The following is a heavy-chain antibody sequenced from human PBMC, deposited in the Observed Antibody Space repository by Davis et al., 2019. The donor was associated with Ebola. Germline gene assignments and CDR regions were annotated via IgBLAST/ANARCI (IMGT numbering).Heavy chain of an antibody. CDR2: IKQDGSEK. D-gene: IGHD3-10*01. Sequence: GESLKISCVVSGFRFDQYWMSWVRQAPGKGLEWVANIKQDGSEKRYVDSVKGRFTISRDNAKNSMYLQMNSLRADDTAVYYCGRDVGPNDYWGQGTLVTVPS. J-gene: IGHJ4*02. CDR3: GRDVGPNDY. V-gene: IGHV3-7*03. CDR1: GFRFDQYW.